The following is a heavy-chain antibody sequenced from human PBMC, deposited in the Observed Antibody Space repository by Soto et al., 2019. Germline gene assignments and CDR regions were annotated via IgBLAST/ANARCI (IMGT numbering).Heavy chain of an antibody. J-gene: IGHJ4*02. Sequence: GGSLRLSCGVSGFSFRRDWMNWVRQAPRKRQEWVAHTNQDGSEKYYLVSVKGRFTIFRDNAKNSLFLQMNSLRAEDTAVYYCAREIGEYSSSPGYIDYWGQGSLVTVSS. CDR1: GFSFRRDW. D-gene: IGHD3-22*01. CDR3: AREIGEYSSSPGYIDY. V-gene: IGHV3-7*01. CDR2: TNQDGSEK.